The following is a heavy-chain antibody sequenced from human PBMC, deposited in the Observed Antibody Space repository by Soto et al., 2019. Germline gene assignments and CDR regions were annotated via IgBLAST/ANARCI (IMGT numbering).Heavy chain of an antibody. CDR2: TSAYNGNT. CDR3: ARGFFVDYYDSSGYYQFFDY. V-gene: IGHV1-18*01. D-gene: IGHD3-22*01. J-gene: IGHJ4*02. CDR1: GYTFTSYG. Sequence: ASVKVSCKASGYTFTSYGISWVRQAPGQGLEWMGWTSAYNGNTNYAQKLQGRVTMTTDTSTSTAYMELRSLRSADTAVYYCARGFFVDYYDSSGYYQFFDYWGQGTLVTVSS.